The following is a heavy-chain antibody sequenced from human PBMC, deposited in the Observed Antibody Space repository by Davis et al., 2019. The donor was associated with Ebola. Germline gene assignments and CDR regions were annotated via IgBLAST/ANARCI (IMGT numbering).Heavy chain of an antibody. Sequence: PGRSLKISCAASGFSFSNGWMSWVRQAPGKGLEWVGRIKSKTSGGTIDYAAPVKGRFSISRDDSKTTLYLQMTGLKTEDTAVYYCTTGLGLTDNDYWGQGTLVTVSS. J-gene: IGHJ4*02. CDR2: IKSKTSGGTI. CDR3: TTGLGLTDNDY. CDR1: GFSFSNGW. V-gene: IGHV3-15*01. D-gene: IGHD1-26*01.